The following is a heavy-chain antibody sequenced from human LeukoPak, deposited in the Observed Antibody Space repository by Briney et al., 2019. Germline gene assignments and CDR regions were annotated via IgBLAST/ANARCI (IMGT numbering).Heavy chain of an antibody. CDR3: ARAAYGSNGYTAEVADY. J-gene: IGHJ4*02. D-gene: IGHD3-22*01. Sequence: GGSLRLSCAASGFTFDDYAMHWVRQAPGKGLEWVSGISWNSGSIGYADSVKGRFTISRDNSKNTLYLQMNSLRAEDTAAYYCARAAYGSNGYTAEVADYWGQGTLVTVSS. CDR2: ISWNSGSI. V-gene: IGHV3-9*01. CDR1: GFTFDDYA.